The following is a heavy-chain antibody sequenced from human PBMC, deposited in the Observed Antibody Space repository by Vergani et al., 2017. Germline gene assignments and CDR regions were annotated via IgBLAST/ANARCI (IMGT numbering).Heavy chain of an antibody. D-gene: IGHD3-22*01. CDR2: IRYDGTKR. J-gene: IGHJ1*01. Sequence: QVQLVESGGGVVQPGGSLRLSCIASGFTFSIYGMHWVRQAPGKGLEWVAFIRYDGTKRFYGDSVKGRFTISRDNSQTTVFLQMNSLRADDSAVYYCTKAGQYDSDNFHDSWGQGALVTVAS. CDR1: GFTFSIYG. CDR3: TKAGQYDSDNFHDS. V-gene: IGHV3-30*02.